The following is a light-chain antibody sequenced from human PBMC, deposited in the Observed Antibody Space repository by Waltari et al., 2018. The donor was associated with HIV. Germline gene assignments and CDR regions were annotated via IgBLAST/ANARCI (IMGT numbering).Light chain of an antibody. Sequence: QSALTQPRSVSGSPGQSVTISCTGTSSDVDAYNYVSWYQHHPDKAPKLLIYDVNKRPSRVPDRFSGSKSGNTASLTISGLQAEDEADNYCSSYAGSYTFGVFGSGTRVTVL. V-gene: IGLV2-11*01. CDR1: SSDVDAYNY. CDR3: SSYAGSYTFGV. CDR2: DVN. J-gene: IGLJ1*01.